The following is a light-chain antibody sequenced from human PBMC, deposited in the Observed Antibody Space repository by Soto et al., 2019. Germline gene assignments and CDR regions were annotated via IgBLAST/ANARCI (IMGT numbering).Light chain of an antibody. CDR3: CSYAGSSTLYV. Sequence: QSALTQPASVSGSPGQSITISCTGTSSDVGSYSLVSWYQQHPGKAPKLMIYEVFKWPSGVSNRFSGSKSGNTASLTISGLQAEDEADYYCCSYAGSSTLYVFGTGTQLTVL. J-gene: IGLJ1*01. CDR1: SSDVGSYSL. V-gene: IGLV2-23*02. CDR2: EVF.